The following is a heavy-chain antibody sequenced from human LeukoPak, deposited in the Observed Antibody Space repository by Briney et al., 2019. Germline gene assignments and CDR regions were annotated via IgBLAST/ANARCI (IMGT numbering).Heavy chain of an antibody. Sequence: PGGSLRLSCAASGFTFSSYSMNWVRLAPGKGLEWVSSISSSSSYIFYADSVKGRFTISRDNAKNSLYLQMNSLRAEDTAVYYCARDRSDYYDSSGYYRGELDYWGQGTLVTVSS. CDR1: GFTFSSYS. D-gene: IGHD3-22*01. J-gene: IGHJ4*02. CDR3: ARDRSDYYDSSGYYRGELDY. V-gene: IGHV3-21*01. CDR2: ISSSSSYI.